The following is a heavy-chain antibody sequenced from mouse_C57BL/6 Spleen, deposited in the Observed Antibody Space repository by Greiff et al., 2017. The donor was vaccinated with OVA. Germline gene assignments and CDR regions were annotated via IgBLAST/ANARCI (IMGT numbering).Heavy chain of an antibody. J-gene: IGHJ3*01. CDR2: IDPSDSYT. CDR1: GYTFTSYW. Sequence: QVQLQQPGAELVRPGTSVKLSCKASGYTFTSYWMHWVKQRPGQGLEWIGVIDPSDSYTNYNQKFKGKATLTVDTSSSTAYMQLSSLTSEDSAVYYCAKNWDEKAYWGQGTLVTVSA. D-gene: IGHD4-1*01. V-gene: IGHV1-59*01. CDR3: AKNWDEKAY.